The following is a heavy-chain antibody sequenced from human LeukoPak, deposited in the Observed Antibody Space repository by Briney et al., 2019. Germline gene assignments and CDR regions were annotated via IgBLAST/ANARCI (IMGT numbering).Heavy chain of an antibody. CDR1: GFTFSSYA. CDR3: AKSVLLTGYYSPLDY. D-gene: IGHD3-9*01. J-gene: IGHJ4*02. Sequence: PGGSLRLSCAASGFTFSSYAMSWVRQAPGKGLEWVSAISGSGGSTYYADSVKGRFTISRDNSKNTLYLQMNSLRAEDTAVYYCAKSVLLTGYYSPLDYRGQGTLVTVSS. CDR2: ISGSGGST. V-gene: IGHV3-23*01.